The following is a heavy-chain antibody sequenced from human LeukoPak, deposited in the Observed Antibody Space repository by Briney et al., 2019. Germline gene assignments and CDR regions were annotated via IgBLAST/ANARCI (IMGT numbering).Heavy chain of an antibody. CDR2: ISGSGGST. D-gene: IGHD2-2*01. V-gene: IGHV3-23*01. CDR3: AKGRISSRYCSSTSCPLDY. J-gene: IGHJ4*02. CDR1: GFTFSSYA. Sequence: GGSLRLSCAASGFTFSSYAMSWVRQAPGKGLEWVSAISGSGGSTYYADSVKGRFTISRDNSKNTLYLQMNSLRAEDTAVYYCAKGRISSRYCSSTSCPLDYWGQGTLVTVSS.